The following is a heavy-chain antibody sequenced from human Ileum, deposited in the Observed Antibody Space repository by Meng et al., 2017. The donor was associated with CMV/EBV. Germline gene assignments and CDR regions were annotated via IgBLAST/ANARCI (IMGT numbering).Heavy chain of an antibody. CDR1: GGSVSSGSYY. J-gene: IGHJ3*02. CDR2: IYYSGST. D-gene: IGHD2-2*01. V-gene: IGHV4-61*01. Sequence: GSLRLSCTVSGGSVSSGSYYWSWIRQPPGKGLEWIGYIYYSGSTNYNPSLKSRVTISVDTSKNQFSLKLSSVTAADTAVYYCARDCSSTSCADAFDIWGQGIMVTVSS. CDR3: ARDCSSTSCADAFDI.